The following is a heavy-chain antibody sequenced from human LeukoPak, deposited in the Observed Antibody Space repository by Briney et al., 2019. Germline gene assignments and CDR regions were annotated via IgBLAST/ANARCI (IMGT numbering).Heavy chain of an antibody. CDR1: GYTFTSYY. D-gene: IGHD6-19*01. CDR3: ARAIRVCSSFDY. J-gene: IGHJ4*02. Sequence: ASVKVSCKASGYTFTSYYMHWVRQAPGQGPEWMGIINPSGGSTSYAQKFQGGVTMTRDTSTSTVYMELSSLRSEDTAVYYCARAIRVCSSFDYWGQGTLVTVSS. CDR2: INPSGGST. V-gene: IGHV1-46*01.